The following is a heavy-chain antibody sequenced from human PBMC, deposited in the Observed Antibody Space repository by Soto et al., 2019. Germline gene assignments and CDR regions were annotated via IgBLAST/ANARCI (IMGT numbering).Heavy chain of an antibody. CDR1: GFTFSSYG. V-gene: IGHV3-33*01. CDR2: IWYDGSNK. D-gene: IGHD2-2*01. Sequence: QVQLVESGGGVVQPGRSLRLSCAASGFTFSSYGMHWVRQAPGKGLEWVAVIWYDGSNKYYADSVKGRFTISRDNAKNTLYLQMNSLIAEDTAVYYCASERDIVVVPAAYSYYRGQGTLVTVSS. J-gene: IGHJ4*02. CDR3: ASERDIVVVPAAYSYY.